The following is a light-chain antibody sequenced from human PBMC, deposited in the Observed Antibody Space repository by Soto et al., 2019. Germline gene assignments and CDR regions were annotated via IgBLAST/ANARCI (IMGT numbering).Light chain of an antibody. CDR1: QGIRSD. Sequence: DIHMTQFAFSLSASVRARVTINCRASQGIRSDLDWYQQKPGKAPKLLIYDASKLDTGVPARFSGSGSGTDFTFTISSLEPEDIAVYYCQQRNNCPPTFGGGTKVDIK. J-gene: IGKJ4*02. CDR3: QQRNNCPPT. CDR2: DAS. V-gene: IGKV1-33*01.